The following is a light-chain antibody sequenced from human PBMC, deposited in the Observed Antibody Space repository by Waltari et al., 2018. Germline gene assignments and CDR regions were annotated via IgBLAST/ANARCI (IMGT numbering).Light chain of an antibody. Sequence: QSVLTQPPSASGTPGQRVTISCSGSISNLGTNYVYWYQQFPGTAPKLLIQRNNRGPSGVPDRFSDSKSGTSASLAISGLRSEDEADYYCASWDDSLSVGVFGGGTKLTVL. V-gene: IGLV1-47*01. J-gene: IGLJ3*02. CDR3: ASWDDSLSVGV. CDR1: ISNLGTNY. CDR2: RNN.